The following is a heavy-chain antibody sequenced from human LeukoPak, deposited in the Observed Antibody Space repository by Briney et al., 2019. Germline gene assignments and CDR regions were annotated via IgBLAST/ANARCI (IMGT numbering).Heavy chain of an antibody. CDR1: GFTFSSYW. J-gene: IGHJ5*02. V-gene: IGHV3-7*01. Sequence: GGSLRLSCAASGFTFSSYWMSWVRQAPGKGLEWVANIKQDGSEKYYVDSVKGRFTISRDNAKNSRYLQMNSLRAEDTAVYYCAGPVPAAFMSSWFDPWGQGTLVTVSS. D-gene: IGHD2-2*01. CDR3: AGPVPAAFMSSWFDP. CDR2: IKQDGSEK.